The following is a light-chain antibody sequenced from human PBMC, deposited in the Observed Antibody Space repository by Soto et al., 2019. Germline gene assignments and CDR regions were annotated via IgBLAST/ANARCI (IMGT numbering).Light chain of an antibody. CDR2: EVS. J-gene: IGLJ1*01. CDR1: SSDVGGYNY. V-gene: IGLV2-14*01. CDR3: GSYTSSSTYV. Sequence: QSVLTQPASVSGSPGQSITISCTGTSSDVGGYNYVSWYQQHPGEAPKLMIYEVSNRPSGVSNRFSGSKSANTASLTISGLHAEDEADYYCGSYTSSSTYVFGTGTQLTVL.